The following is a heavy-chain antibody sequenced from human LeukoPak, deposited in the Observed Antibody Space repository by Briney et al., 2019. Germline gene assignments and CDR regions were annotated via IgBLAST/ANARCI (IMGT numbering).Heavy chain of an antibody. J-gene: IGHJ4*02. CDR2: INHSGST. CDR3: ARGLMSGSYSDY. CDR1: GGSFSGYY. Sequence: SETLSLTCAVYGGSFSGYYWSWIRQPPGKELEWIGEINHSGSTNYNPSLKSRVTISVDTSKNQFSLKLSSVTAADTAVYYCARGLMSGSYSDYWGQGTLVTVSS. V-gene: IGHV4-34*01. D-gene: IGHD1-26*01.